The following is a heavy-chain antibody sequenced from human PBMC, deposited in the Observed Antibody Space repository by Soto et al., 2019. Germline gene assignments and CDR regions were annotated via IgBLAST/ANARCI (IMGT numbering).Heavy chain of an antibody. CDR1: GYDFNTNW. J-gene: IGHJ4*02. CDR3: ARLPRDCNKTSCYYADH. CDR2: MYPGNSDT. D-gene: IGHD3-3*01. Sequence: PGESLKISCRGSGYDFNTNWFGWVRQLPGRGLEWVGIMYPGNSDTRYNPSLQGHVTLSVDVTVSTAFLQRRSLETSDTGMYFCARLPRDCNKTSCYYADHWGQGTQVTVS. V-gene: IGHV5-51*01.